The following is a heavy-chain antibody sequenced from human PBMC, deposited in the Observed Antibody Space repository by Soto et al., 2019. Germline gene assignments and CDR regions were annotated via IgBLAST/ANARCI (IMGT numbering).Heavy chain of an antibody. CDR1: GYTFVTYD. V-gene: IGHV1-8*01. Sequence: ASVKVSCKASGYTFVTYDIHWVRQATGQGLEWMGWMNPYNGNAGYAQKFQGRVTMTRNTSISTAYMELSSLRSEDTAVYFCARRKERSGPHYFDSWGQGTLVTVSS. CDR2: MNPYNGNA. CDR3: ARRKERSGPHYFDS. D-gene: IGHD6-25*01. J-gene: IGHJ4*02.